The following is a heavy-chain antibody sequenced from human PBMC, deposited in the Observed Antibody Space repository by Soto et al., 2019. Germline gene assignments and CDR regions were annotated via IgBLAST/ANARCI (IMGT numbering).Heavy chain of an antibody. CDR1: GDSVSSNSAA. Sequence: SQTLSLTCAISGDSVSSNSAAWNWIRQSPSRGLEWLGRTYYRSKWYNDYAVSVKSRITINPDTSKNQFSLQLNSVTPEDTAVYYCARAAYSSGWYGDWFDPWGQGTLVTVSS. CDR3: ARAAYSSGWYGDWFDP. J-gene: IGHJ5*02. V-gene: IGHV6-1*01. CDR2: TYYRSKWYN. D-gene: IGHD6-19*01.